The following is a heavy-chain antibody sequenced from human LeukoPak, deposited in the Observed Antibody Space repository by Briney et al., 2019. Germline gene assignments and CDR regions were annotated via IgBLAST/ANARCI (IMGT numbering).Heavy chain of an antibody. CDR1: GFTVKDNF. CDR3: AKDGGIAAVGYYYYMDV. V-gene: IGHV3-66*01. CDR2: LYSGGAT. D-gene: IGHD6-13*01. J-gene: IGHJ6*03. Sequence: GGSLRLSCAASGFTVKDNFMSWVRQAPGKGLEWVSVLYSGGATYYADSVKGRFTISRDNSKNTLYLQMNSLRAEDTAVYYCAKDGGIAAVGYYYYMDVWGKGTAVTVSS.